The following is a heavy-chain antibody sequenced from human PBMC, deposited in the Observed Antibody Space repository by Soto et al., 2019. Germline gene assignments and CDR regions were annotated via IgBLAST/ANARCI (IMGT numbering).Heavy chain of an antibody. V-gene: IGHV4-34*01. CDR2: INHSGST. D-gene: IGHD6-6*01. CDR3: ARGVTGGRIAACPYYYYYMDV. Sequence: SETLSLTCAVYGGSFIGYYWSWILQPPWKGLEWIGEINHSGSTNYNPSLKSRVTISVDTSKNQFSLKLSSVTAADTAVYYCARGVTGGRIAACPYYYYYMDVWGKGTKVTVSS. J-gene: IGHJ6*03. CDR1: GGSFIGYY.